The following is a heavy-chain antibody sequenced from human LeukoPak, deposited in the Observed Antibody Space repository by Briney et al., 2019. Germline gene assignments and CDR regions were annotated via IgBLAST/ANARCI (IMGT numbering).Heavy chain of an antibody. V-gene: IGHV4-34*01. CDR3: AGAPFVVKGIRFGS. J-gene: IGHJ4*02. CDR2: INSSGSI. Sequence: PSETLSLTCGVYDGSFSGYYWTWIRQSPGKGLEWIGEINSSGSINYNPSLKSRATISVDTSKSQFSLKLISVTAADTAVYFCAGAPFVVKGIRFGSWGQGTQVTVSS. CDR1: DGSFSGYY. D-gene: IGHD2-15*01.